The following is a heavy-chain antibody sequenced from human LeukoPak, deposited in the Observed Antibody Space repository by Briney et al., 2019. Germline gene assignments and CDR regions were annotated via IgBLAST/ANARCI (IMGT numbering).Heavy chain of an antibody. D-gene: IGHD3-10*01. CDR3: ARSPDGVDY. Sequence: SGGSLRLSCAASGFPFSTYAMGWVRQAPGKGLEYVSAISSNGGSTYYADSVKGRFTLSRDYPKNTLYLQMNSLRAEDTAVYYCARSPDGVDYWGQGTLVTVSS. V-gene: IGHV3-64*04. CDR1: GFPFSTYA. CDR2: ISSNGGST. J-gene: IGHJ4*02.